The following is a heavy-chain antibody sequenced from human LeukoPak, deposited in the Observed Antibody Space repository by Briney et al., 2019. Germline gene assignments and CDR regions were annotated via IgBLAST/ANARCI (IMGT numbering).Heavy chain of an antibody. J-gene: IGHJ4*02. D-gene: IGHD3-22*01. CDR2: VSGSGGST. CDR1: GFTFSHYD. CDR3: ARIVTYYYDSSGSPDY. V-gene: IGHV3-23*01. Sequence: PGGSLRLSCAASGFTFSHYDISWVRQAPGKGLEWVSGVSGSGGSTYYVDSVKGRYTISRDNSKNTLYLQMNSLRAEDTAVYYCARIVTYYYDSSGSPDYWGQGTLVTVSS.